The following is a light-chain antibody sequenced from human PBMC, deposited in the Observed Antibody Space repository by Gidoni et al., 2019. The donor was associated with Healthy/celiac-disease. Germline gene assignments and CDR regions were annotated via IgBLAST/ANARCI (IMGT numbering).Light chain of an antibody. CDR2: EVS. V-gene: IGLV2-14*01. CDR3: SSYTSSSTAV. CDR1: SSDVGGYNY. J-gene: IGLJ1*01. Sequence: QSALTQPASVSGSTGQSITISCTGTSSDVGGYNYVSWYQQHPGKAPKLMIYEVSNRPSGVSNRFSGSKSGNTASLTISGLQAEDEADYYCSSYTSSSTAVFGTGTKVTVL.